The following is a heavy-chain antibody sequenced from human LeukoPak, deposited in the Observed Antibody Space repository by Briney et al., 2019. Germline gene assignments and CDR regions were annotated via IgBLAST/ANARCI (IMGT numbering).Heavy chain of an antibody. D-gene: IGHD3-16*01. Sequence: GGSLRLSCKVSGFTFNSYWMHWVRQAPGKGLVWVSRMDNDGRVITYADSVKGRFTISRDNAKNTLYLQMNSLRAEDTAVYYCAREFEATGFWALDYWGQGTLVTASS. J-gene: IGHJ4*02. CDR2: MDNDGRVI. CDR3: AREFEATGFWALDY. V-gene: IGHV3-74*01. CDR1: GFTFNSYW.